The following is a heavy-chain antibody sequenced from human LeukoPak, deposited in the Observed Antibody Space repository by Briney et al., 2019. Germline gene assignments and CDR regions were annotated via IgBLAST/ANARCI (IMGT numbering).Heavy chain of an antibody. CDR3: ARTTFDFWSGYAEPNWFDP. D-gene: IGHD3-3*01. CDR2: ISSSSSTI. CDR1: GFTFSSYS. V-gene: IGHV3-48*01. Sequence: GGSQRLSCAASGFTFSSYSMNWVRQAPGKGLEWVSYISSSSSTIYYADSVKGRFTISRDNAKNSLYLQMNNLRAEDTAVYYCARTTFDFWSGYAEPNWFDPWGQGTLVTVSS. J-gene: IGHJ5*02.